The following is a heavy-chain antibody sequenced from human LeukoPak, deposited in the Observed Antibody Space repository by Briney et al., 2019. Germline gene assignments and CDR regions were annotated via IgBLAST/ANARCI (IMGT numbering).Heavy chain of an antibody. D-gene: IGHD4-23*01. CDR1: GGSISNYY. CDR3: ARGGALSVVSL. V-gene: IGHV4-59*01. J-gene: IGHJ4*02. Sequence: SETLSLTCTVSGGSISNYYWSWIRQPPGKGLGWIGYLFYSGSTNYNPSRQNRVTISADTSKNQFSLKLSSVTAAETAVYFCARGGALSVVSLWGQGTLVTVSS. CDR2: LFYSGST.